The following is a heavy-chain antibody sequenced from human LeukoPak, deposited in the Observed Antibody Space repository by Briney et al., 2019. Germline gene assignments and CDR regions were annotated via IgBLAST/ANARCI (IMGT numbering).Heavy chain of an antibody. CDR2: IGGSASSSK. V-gene: IGHV3-23*01. Sequence: GGSLRLSCTASGFTFSSYAMTWVRQAPGKGLEWVSGIGGSASSSKHYAESVMGRFTISRDHSNNSVSLQMTNLRVEDTAIYYCARGAYRISWPGIDYWGQGTLVTVSS. CDR1: GFTFSSYA. J-gene: IGHJ4*02. D-gene: IGHD3-16*02. CDR3: ARGAYRISWPGIDY.